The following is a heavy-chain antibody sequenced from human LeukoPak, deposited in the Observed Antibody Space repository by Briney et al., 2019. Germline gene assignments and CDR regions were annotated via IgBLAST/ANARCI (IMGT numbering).Heavy chain of an antibody. CDR3: ARDIPGGASFLDQ. Sequence: GGSLRLSWAASGFTFNNYWVSWVRQAPGKGLEWVAHIHESGSYQNYVDSVRGRFTVSRDNTKRVLYLQMDSLRAEDTAVYYCARDIPGGASFLDQGGEGTLVTVS. D-gene: IGHD5-18*01. CDR2: IHESGSYQ. CDR1: GFTFNNYW. J-gene: IGHJ4*02. V-gene: IGHV3-7*01.